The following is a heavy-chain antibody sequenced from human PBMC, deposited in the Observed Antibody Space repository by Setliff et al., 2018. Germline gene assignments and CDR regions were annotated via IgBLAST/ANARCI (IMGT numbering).Heavy chain of an antibody. CDR1: GITISRYD. CDR2: IWYDGSNE. CDR3: ARDLRGILSLHDSDY. D-gene: IGHD3-16*01. J-gene: IGHJ4*02. V-gene: IGHV3-33*01. Sequence: GGSLRLSCAASGITISRYDMHWVRLAPGRGLEWVAVIWYDGSNEEYADTVKGRFTISRDNSKNTPYLEMNSLRAGDTAVFYCARDLRGILSLHDSDYWGQGTVVTVS.